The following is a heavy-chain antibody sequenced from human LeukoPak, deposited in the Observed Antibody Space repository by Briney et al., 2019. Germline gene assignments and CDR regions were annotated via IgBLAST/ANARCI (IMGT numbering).Heavy chain of an antibody. Sequence: SVKVSCKASGGTFSSYAISWVRQAPGQGLEWMGGIIPIFGTANYAQKFQGRVSITADESTGTAYMELSSLRSEDTAVYYCARLVGGSSLPPRRFDPWGQGTLVTVSS. CDR2: IIPIFGTA. V-gene: IGHV1-69*13. J-gene: IGHJ5*02. D-gene: IGHD6-13*01. CDR1: GGTFSSYA. CDR3: ARLVGGSSLPPRRFDP.